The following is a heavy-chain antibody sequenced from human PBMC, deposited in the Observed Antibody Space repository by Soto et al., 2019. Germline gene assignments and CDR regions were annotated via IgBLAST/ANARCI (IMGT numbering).Heavy chain of an antibody. V-gene: IGHV1-18*04. CDR1: GYSFTSYG. Sequence: ASVKGYCKASGYSFTSYGVSWVRQAPGQGLEWMGWISAYNGNTNYAQKLQGRVTMTTDTSTSTAYMELRSLRSDDTAVYYCARDGDSSGYSVLNWFDPWGQGTLVTVSS. CDR3: ARDGDSSGYSVLNWFDP. J-gene: IGHJ5*02. CDR2: ISAYNGNT. D-gene: IGHD3-22*01.